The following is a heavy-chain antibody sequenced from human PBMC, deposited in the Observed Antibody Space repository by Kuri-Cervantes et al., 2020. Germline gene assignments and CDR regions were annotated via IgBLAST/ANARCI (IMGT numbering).Heavy chain of an antibody. CDR1: GFTFSSYS. CDR2: ISSSSSYI. J-gene: IGHJ3*02. CDR3: ARDRDAFDI. V-gene: IGHV3-21*01. Sequence: GESLKISCAASGFTFSSYSMNWVRQAPGKGLEWVSSISSSSSYIYYADSVKGRFTISRDNAKNTLYPQMNSLRAEDTAVYYCARDRDAFDIWGQGTMVTVSS.